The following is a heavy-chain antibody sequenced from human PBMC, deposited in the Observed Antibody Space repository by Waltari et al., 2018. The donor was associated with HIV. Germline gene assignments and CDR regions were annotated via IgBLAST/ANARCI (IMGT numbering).Heavy chain of an antibody. J-gene: IGHJ4*02. CDR2: ISSSGSS. CDR1: GGPISSSRNY. V-gene: IGHV4-39*01. CDR3: ARHLNHGHDYVWGSYRPFDY. D-gene: IGHD3-16*02. Sequence: QLQLQESGPGLVKPSETLSLTCIVSGGPISSSRNYWGWIGQPPGKGLEWLATISSSGSSFYNPSLKSRLTISVDTSKNRFSLRLSSVTAADTAVYYCARHLNHGHDYVWGSYRPFDYWGQGTLVTVSS.